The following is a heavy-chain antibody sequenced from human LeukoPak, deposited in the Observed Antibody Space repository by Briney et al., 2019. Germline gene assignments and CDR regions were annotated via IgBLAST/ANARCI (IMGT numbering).Heavy chain of an antibody. J-gene: IGHJ5*02. CDR1: GYTLTELS. CDR3: ATVLDCSSTSCHVGWFDP. Sequence: ASVKVSCKVSGYTLTELSMHWVRQAPGKGLEWMGGFDPEDGETIYAQKFQGRVTMTEDTSTDTAHMELSSLRSEDTAVYYCATVLDCSSTSCHVGWFDPWGQGTLVTVSS. V-gene: IGHV1-24*01. D-gene: IGHD2-2*01. CDR2: FDPEDGET.